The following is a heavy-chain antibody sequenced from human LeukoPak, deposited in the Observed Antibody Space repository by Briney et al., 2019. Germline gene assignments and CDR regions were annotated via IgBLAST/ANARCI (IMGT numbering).Heavy chain of an antibody. CDR3: ARERDSSWYRGGVFDY. J-gene: IGHJ4*02. V-gene: IGHV4-34*01. Sequence: SETLSLTCAVYGGSFSGYYWSWIRQPPGKGLEWIGEINHSGSTNYNPSLKSRVTISVDTSKNQFSLKLSSVTAADTAVYYCARERDSSWYRGGVFDYWGQGTLVTVSS. CDR2: INHSGST. CDR1: GGSFSGYY. D-gene: IGHD6-13*01.